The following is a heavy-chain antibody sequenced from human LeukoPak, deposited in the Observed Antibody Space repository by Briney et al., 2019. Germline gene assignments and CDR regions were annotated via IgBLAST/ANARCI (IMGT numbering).Heavy chain of an antibody. D-gene: IGHD2-2*01. CDR1: GDSISSSSYY. J-gene: IGHJ4*02. Sequence: PSETLSLTCTVSGDSISSSSYYWGWIRQPPGKGLEWIGTIYYSGSTYYNPSLKSRVTISVDTSKNQFSLKLSSVTAADTAVYYCARLVVPAATKYYFDYWGQGTLVTVSP. CDR3: ARLVVPAATKYYFDY. CDR2: IYYSGST. V-gene: IGHV4-39*01.